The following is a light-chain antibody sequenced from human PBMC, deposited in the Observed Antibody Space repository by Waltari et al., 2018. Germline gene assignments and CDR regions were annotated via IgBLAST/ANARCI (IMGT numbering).Light chain of an antibody. Sequence: DIQLTQSPSFLFASVGDRVTFTCRASQGISGYLDWYPQKPNKAPKLLINAASTLQSGVPSRFSGGKSGTEFTLTISSLQPEDFATYFCQHVYSYPVTFGGGTTVEI. V-gene: IGKV1-9*01. J-gene: IGKJ4*01. CDR1: QGISGY. CDR2: AAS. CDR3: QHVYSYPVT.